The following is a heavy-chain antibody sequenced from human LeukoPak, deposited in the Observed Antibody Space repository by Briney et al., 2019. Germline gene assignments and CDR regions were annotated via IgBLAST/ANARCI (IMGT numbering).Heavy chain of an antibody. J-gene: IGHJ4*02. CDR3: ANPPQLHDSSGYYHY. Sequence: GGSLRLSCAASGFGFGSCAMSWVRQAPGKGLEWVSAISGSGGSTYYADSVKGRFSISRDNSKNTLYLQMNSLRAEDTAVYYCANPPQLHDSSGYYHYWGQGTLVTVSS. V-gene: IGHV3-23*01. CDR1: GFGFGSCA. D-gene: IGHD3-22*01. CDR2: ISGSGGST.